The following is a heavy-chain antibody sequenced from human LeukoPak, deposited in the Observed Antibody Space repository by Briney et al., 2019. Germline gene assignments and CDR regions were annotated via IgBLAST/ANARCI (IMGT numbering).Heavy chain of an antibody. D-gene: IGHD3-10*01. Sequence: GGSLRLSCAASGFTFSNYAMNWVRQAPGKGLEWVSAVSDSDAGTYYTDSVKGRFTISRDDSKNTVYLQMNSLRAEDTAEYYCASSTSYHGSGMGFDYWGQGTLVTVSS. CDR2: VSDSDAGT. V-gene: IGHV3-23*01. J-gene: IGHJ4*02. CDR1: GFTFSNYA. CDR3: ASSTSYHGSGMGFDY.